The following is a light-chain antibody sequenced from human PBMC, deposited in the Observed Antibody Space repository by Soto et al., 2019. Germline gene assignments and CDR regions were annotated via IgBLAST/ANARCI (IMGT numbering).Light chain of an antibody. CDR3: QQYKSSSPWT. J-gene: IGKJ1*01. CDR2: DAS. Sequence: DIQMTQSPSTLSASVGDRVTITCRATENINTWLAWYQQKPGKAPKLLIYDASGLESGVPSRFSGSGSGAEFTLTISSLQPDDFASYYCQQYKSSSPWTFGQGTKVDIK. V-gene: IGKV1-5*01. CDR1: ENINTW.